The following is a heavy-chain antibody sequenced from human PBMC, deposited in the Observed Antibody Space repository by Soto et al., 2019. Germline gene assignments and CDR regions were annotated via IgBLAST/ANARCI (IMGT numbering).Heavy chain of an antibody. Sequence: QVQLVESGGGAVQPGESLRLSCVASGFDFTYYAMHWVRQAPGKGLESVAVMSSDGSKIHHTDSVKGRFTISRDNSKNTLYLPMNSLRKEDTAVYFCAKDEGVGGTLGLFAYWGQGTLVSVSS. J-gene: IGHJ4*02. V-gene: IGHV3-30*18. CDR3: AKDEGVGGTLGLFAY. CDR2: MSSDGSKI. D-gene: IGHD1-26*01. CDR1: GFDFTYYA.